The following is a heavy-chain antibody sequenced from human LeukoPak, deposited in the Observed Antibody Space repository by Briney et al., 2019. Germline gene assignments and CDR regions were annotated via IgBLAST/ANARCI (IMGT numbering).Heavy chain of an antibody. CDR2: IYYSGST. CDR1: GGSISSYY. Sequence: SETLSLTCTVSGGSISSYYWSWIRQPPGKGLEWIGYIYYSGSTNYNPSLKSRVTISVDTSKNQFSLKLSSVTAADTAVYYCARVRSSGYPPPPAFDYWGQGTPVTVSS. CDR3: ARVRSSGYPPPPAFDY. D-gene: IGHD3-22*01. J-gene: IGHJ4*02. V-gene: IGHV4-59*01.